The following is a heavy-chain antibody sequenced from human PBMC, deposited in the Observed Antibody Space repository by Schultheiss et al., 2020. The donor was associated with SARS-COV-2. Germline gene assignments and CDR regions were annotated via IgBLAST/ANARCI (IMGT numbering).Heavy chain of an antibody. D-gene: IGHD1-26*01. CDR3: ARSLGVVGATTEFDY. Sequence: GGSLRLSCAASGFTFSSYSMNWVRQAPGKGLEWVSSISSSSSYIYYADSVKGRFTISRDNAKNSLYLQMNSLRAEDTAVYYCARSLGVVGATTEFDYWGQGTLVTVSS. CDR1: GFTFSSYS. CDR2: ISSSSSYI. J-gene: IGHJ4*02. V-gene: IGHV3-21*01.